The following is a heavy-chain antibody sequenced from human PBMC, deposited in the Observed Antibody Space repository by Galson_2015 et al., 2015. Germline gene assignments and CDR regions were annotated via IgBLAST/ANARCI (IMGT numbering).Heavy chain of an antibody. CDR2: INTNTGNP. CDR3: ARLAGTSGHYDFSALRY. J-gene: IGHJ4*02. Sequence: SVKVSCKASGGTFSSYTISWVRQAPGQGLEWMGWINTNTGNPTYAQGFTGRFVFSLDTSVSTAYLQISSLKAEDTAVYYRARLAGTSGHYDFSALRYWGQGTLVTVSS. D-gene: IGHD3-3*01. CDR1: GGTFSSYT. V-gene: IGHV7-4-1*02.